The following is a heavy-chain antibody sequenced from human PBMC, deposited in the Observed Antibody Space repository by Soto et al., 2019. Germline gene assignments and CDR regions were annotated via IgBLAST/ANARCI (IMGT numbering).Heavy chain of an antibody. V-gene: IGHV1-18*01. CDR1: GYTFTSYG. CDR3: ASLTNYYDSSGYHDAFDI. D-gene: IGHD3-22*01. CDR2: ISAYNGNT. J-gene: IGHJ3*02. Sequence: ASVKLSCKASGYTFTSYGISWVRQAPGQGLEWMGWISAYNGNTNYAQKLQGRVTMTTDTSTSTAYMELRSLRSDDTAVYYCASLTNYYDSSGYHDAFDIWGQGTMVTVSS.